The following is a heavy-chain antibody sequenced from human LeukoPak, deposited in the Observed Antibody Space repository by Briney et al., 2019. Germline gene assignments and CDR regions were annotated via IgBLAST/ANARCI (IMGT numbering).Heavy chain of an antibody. CDR2: INHSGST. CDR3: ARGRVTRRFDY. J-gene: IGHJ4*02. CDR1: GGSFSGYY. Sequence: PSETLSLTCAVYGGSFSGYYWSWIRQPPGKGLEWIGEINHSGSTNYNPSLKSRVTISVDTSKNQFSLTLSSVTAADTAVYYCARGRVTRRFDYWGQGTLVTVSS. V-gene: IGHV4-34*01.